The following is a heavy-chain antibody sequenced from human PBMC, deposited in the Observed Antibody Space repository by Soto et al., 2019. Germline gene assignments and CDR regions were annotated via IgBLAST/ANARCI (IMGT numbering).Heavy chain of an antibody. D-gene: IGHD3-22*01. Sequence: PGGSLRLSCAASRFTFSSYSMNWVRQAPGKGLEWVSSISSDSNYIYYADSVKGRFTISRDNAKNSLYLQMNSLRAEDTAVYYCARDIDYYDSSGYSSSMDVWGQGTTVTVSS. J-gene: IGHJ6*02. CDR3: ARDIDYYDSSGYSSSMDV. CDR2: ISSDSNYI. CDR1: RFTFSSYS. V-gene: IGHV3-21*01.